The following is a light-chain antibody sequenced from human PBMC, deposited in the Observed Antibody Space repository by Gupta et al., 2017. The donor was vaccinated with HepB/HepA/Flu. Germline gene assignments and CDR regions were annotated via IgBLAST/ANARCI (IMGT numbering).Light chain of an antibody. CDR1: QGISSY. V-gene: IGKV1-8*01. CDR2: AAS. J-gene: IGKJ1*01. Sequence: AIRMTQSPSSFSASTGDRVTITCRASQGISSYLAWYQQKPGKAPKLLIYAASTLQSGVSSRFSGSGSGTDFTLTISCLHSEDFATYYCQQDDSYPWTFGQGTKVEIK. CDR3: QQDDSYPWT.